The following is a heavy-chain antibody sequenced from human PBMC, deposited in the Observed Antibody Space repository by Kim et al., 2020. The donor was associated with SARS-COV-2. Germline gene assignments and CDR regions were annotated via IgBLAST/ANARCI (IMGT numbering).Heavy chain of an antibody. CDR3: ARDAHPVVYDSSGSLIVDY. Sequence: ASVKVSCKASGYTFTSYGISWVRQAPGQGLEWMGWISAYNGNTNYAQKLQGRVTMTTDTSTSTAYMELRSLRSDDTAVYYCARDAHPVVYDSSGSLIVDYWGQGTLVTVSS. V-gene: IGHV1-18*01. J-gene: IGHJ4*02. CDR2: ISAYNGNT. D-gene: IGHD3-22*01. CDR1: GYTFTSYG.